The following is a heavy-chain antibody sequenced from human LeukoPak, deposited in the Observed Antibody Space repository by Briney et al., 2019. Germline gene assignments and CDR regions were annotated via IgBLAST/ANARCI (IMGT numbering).Heavy chain of an antibody. V-gene: IGHV3-23*01. CDR3: AQEESQQLPYYYIDV. CDR1: GFTFSSYA. Sequence: PGGSLRLSAAASGFTFSSYAMSWVRPAAGNGLEWVSAISGSGGSTYYADSVKGRSTISRDNSKNTLYLQMNSLRAEDTAVYYCAQEESQQLPYYYIDVWGKGTTVTVSS. J-gene: IGHJ6*03. CDR2: ISGSGGST. D-gene: IGHD6-13*01.